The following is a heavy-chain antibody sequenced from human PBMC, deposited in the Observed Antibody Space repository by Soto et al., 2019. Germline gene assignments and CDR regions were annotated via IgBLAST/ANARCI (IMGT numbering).Heavy chain of an antibody. J-gene: IGHJ5*02. CDR3: ARDRGIMIGYSSSWYLDNWFDP. D-gene: IGHD6-13*01. CDR2: INPSGGST. CDR1: GYTFTSYY. V-gene: IGHV1-46*03. Sequence: GPSVNVSCKASGYTFTSYYMHWVRQAPGQGLEWMGIINPSGGSTSYAQKFQGRVTMTRDTSTSTVYMELSSLRSEDTAVYYCARDRGIMIGYSSSWYLDNWFDPWGQGTLVTVSS.